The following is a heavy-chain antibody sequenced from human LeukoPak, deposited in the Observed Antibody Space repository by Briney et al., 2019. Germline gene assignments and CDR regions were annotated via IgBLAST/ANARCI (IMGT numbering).Heavy chain of an antibody. CDR1: GGSISSYY. J-gene: IGHJ6*03. CDR2: IYYSGST. D-gene: IGHD4-17*01. Sequence: RPSETLSLTCTVSGGSISSYYWSWIRQPPGKGLEWIGYIYYSGSTNYNPSLKSRVTISVDTSKNQFSLKLSSVTAADTAVYYCATATVTTRAYYYYMDVWGKGTTVTVSS. V-gene: IGHV4-59*08. CDR3: ATATVTTRAYYYYMDV.